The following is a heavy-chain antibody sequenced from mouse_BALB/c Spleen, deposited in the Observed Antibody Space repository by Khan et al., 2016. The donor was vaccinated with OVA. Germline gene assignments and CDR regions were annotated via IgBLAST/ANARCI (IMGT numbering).Heavy chain of an antibody. D-gene: IGHD2-3*01. CDR2: IYPGSDNT. V-gene: IGHV1-77*01. Sequence: QVQLQQSGAELVRPGASVKLSCKASGYIFTDYNINWMRQRTGQGLEWIGEIYPGSDNTYYNERFKGKATLTVDKSSSTAYMHLSSLPSEDSAVYFCTRRWAAWVPYWGQGTMVTVSA. J-gene: IGHJ3*01. CDR1: GYIFTDYN. CDR3: TRRWAAWVPY.